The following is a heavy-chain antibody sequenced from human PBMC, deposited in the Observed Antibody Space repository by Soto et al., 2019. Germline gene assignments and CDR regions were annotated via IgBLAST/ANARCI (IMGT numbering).Heavy chain of an antibody. CDR1: GGTFSSYA. CDR3: ARPIRLRRFGGPRGTAFDP. V-gene: IGHV1-69*06. CDR2: IIPIFGTA. J-gene: IGHJ5*02. Sequence: QVQLVQSGAEVKKPGSSVKVSCKASGGTFSSYAISWVRQAPGQGLEWMGGIIPIFGTANYAQKFQGRVTITADKSTSTAYMELSSLRSEDTAVYYCARPIRLRRFGGPRGTAFDPWGQGTLVTVSS. D-gene: IGHD3-10*01.